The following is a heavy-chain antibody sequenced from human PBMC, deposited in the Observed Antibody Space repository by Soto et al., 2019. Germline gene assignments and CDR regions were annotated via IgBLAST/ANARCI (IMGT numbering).Heavy chain of an antibody. J-gene: IGHJ4*02. Sequence: GGSLRLSCAASGFTFSSYAMSWVRQAPGKGLEWVSAISGSGGSTYYADSVNDRFTIYRDNSKNTRYLQMKSLRAADRGVYYWAKAVGSCYVYDFDFWGQGTRVTVCS. V-gene: IGHV3-23*01. D-gene: IGHD3-22*01. CDR3: AKAVGSCYVYDFDF. CDR1: GFTFSSYA. CDR2: ISGSGGST.